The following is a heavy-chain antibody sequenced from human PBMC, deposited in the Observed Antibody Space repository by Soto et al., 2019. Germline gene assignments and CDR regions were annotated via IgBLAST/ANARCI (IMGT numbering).Heavy chain of an antibody. V-gene: IGHV1-69*04. D-gene: IGHD3-10*01. Sequence: ASVKVSCKASGGTFSSYTISWVRQAPGQGLEWMGRIIPILGIANYAQKFQGRVTITADKSTITAYMELSSLRSEDTAVYYCARDKYYGSGSYWYGMDVWGQGTTVTVSS. J-gene: IGHJ6*02. CDR1: GGTFSSYT. CDR2: IIPILGIA. CDR3: ARDKYYGSGSYWYGMDV.